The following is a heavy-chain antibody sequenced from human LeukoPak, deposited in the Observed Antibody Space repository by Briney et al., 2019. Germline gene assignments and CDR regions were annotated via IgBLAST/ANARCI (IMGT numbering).Heavy chain of an antibody. Sequence: SETLSLTCTVSGGSISSSSYYWGWIRQPPGKGLEWIGSIYYSGSTYYNLSLKSRVTMSVDTSKNQFSLKLSSVTAADTAVYYCARDWATGYRGAPDYWGQGTLVTVSS. D-gene: IGHD3-9*01. J-gene: IGHJ4*02. V-gene: IGHV4-39*07. CDR3: ARDWATGYRGAPDY. CDR2: IYYSGST. CDR1: GGSISSSSYY.